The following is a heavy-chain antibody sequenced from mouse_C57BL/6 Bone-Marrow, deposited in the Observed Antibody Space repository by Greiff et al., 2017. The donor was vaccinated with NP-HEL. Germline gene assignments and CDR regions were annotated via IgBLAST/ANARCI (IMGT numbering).Heavy chain of an antibody. V-gene: IGHV7-3*01. Sequence: EVMLVESGGGLVQPGGSLSLSCAASGFTFTDYYMSWVRQPPGKALEWLGFIRNKANGYTTEYSASVKGRFTISRDNSQSILYLQMNALRAEDSATYYCARSYGYDGGWFAYWGQGTLVTVSA. CDR2: IRNKANGYTT. CDR3: ARSYGYDGGWFAY. D-gene: IGHD2-2*01. J-gene: IGHJ3*01. CDR1: GFTFTDYY.